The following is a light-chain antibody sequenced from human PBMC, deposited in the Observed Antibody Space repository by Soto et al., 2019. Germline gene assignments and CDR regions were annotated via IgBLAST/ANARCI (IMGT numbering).Light chain of an antibody. Sequence: QSALTQPASVSGAPGQSITISCAGTSSDVGAYNYVSWYQHHPGKAPKLMIYDVNNRHSGDSNRFSGSKSGITAALTISGLQAEDEAAYYCSSWTSGATYVFGSGTKLTVL. J-gene: IGLJ1*01. CDR2: DVN. V-gene: IGLV2-14*03. CDR1: SSDVGAYNY. CDR3: SSWTSGATYV.